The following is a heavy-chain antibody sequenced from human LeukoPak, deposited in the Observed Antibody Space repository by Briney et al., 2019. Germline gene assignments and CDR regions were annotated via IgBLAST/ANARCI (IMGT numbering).Heavy chain of an antibody. V-gene: IGHV3-53*01. D-gene: IGHD6-13*01. Sequence: PGGSLRLSCAASGFTVSSNYMSWVRQAPGKGLEWVSVIYSGGSTYYADSVKGRFTISRGNSKNTLFLQMNSLRAEDTAVYYCATSSSWSRFDCGGQGTQVTVSS. CDR3: ATSSSWSRFDC. CDR2: IYSGGST. J-gene: IGHJ4*02. CDR1: GFTVSSNY.